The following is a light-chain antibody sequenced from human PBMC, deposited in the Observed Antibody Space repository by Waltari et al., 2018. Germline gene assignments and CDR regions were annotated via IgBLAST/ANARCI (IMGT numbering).Light chain of an antibody. CDR3: QQRSNWAYT. V-gene: IGKV3-11*01. CDR1: QSVSSY. CDR2: DAS. J-gene: IGKJ2*01. Sequence: EIALTQSPATLSLSPGERATLPCRASQSVSSYLAWYQQKPGQAPRLLIYDASNRATGIPARFSGSGSGTDFTLTISSLEPEDFAVYYCQQRSNWAYTFGQGTKLEIK.